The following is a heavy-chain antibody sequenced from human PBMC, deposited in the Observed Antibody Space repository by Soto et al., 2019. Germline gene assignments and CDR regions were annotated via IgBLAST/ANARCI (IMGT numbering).Heavy chain of an antibody. CDR2: LDGSGGAT. CDR3: AKVKTWTCLDY. V-gene: IGHV3-23*01. CDR1: GFTFSSYS. J-gene: IGHJ4*02. Sequence: GGSLRLACAASGFTFSSYSMNWVRQAPGKGLEWVSALDGSGGATYYADSVKGRFTVSRDNSKSTMYLQLNSLRAEDTAVYYCAKVKTWTCLDYWGQGT. D-gene: IGHD5-12*01.